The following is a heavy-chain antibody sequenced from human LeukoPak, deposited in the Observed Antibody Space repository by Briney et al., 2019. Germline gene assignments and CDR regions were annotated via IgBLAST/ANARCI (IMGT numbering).Heavy chain of an antibody. CDR2: VSVNVGLT. Sequence: PGGCLRLSCAPSGFTFSIYSMDWVRHAPGKGLEWVSSVSVNVGLTYHADSVKGRFTVYRDNTKNSLYLQMNSLRDEDTAVYYCAREFGYSNSGAGYWGQGTLVTVSS. J-gene: IGHJ4*02. CDR1: GFTFSIYS. V-gene: IGHV3-21*01. CDR3: AREFGYSNSGAGY. D-gene: IGHD6-6*01.